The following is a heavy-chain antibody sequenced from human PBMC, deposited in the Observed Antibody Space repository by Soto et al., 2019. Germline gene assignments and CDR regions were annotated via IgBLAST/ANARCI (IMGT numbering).Heavy chain of an antibody. D-gene: IGHD4-17*01. CDR2: INHSGST. CDR3: ARVSGVNPAFNLEDYGGNSGVSYYYGMDV. V-gene: IGHV4-34*01. J-gene: IGHJ6*02. Sequence: SETLSLTCAVYGGSFSGYYWSWIRQPPGKGLEWIGEINHSGSTNYNPSLKSRVTISVDTSKNQFSLKLSSVTAADTAVYYCARVSGVNPAFNLEDYGGNSGVSYYYGMDVWGQGTTVTVSS. CDR1: GGSFSGYY.